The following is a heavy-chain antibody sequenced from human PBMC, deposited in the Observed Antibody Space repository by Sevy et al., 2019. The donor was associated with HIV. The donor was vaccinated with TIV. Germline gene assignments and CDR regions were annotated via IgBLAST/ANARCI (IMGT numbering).Heavy chain of an antibody. CDR3: ARSNNAGFGTFYYDTSGYYSDF. CDR2: ISGSGTSK. V-gene: IGHV3-11*01. Sequence: GGSLRLSCAASGFTFSDYYMTWIRQAPGKGLEWVSHISGSGTSKDYADSVEGRFSISRDNAQNSLYLQMNSLRAEDTAVYYCARSNNAGFGTFYYDTSGYYSDFWGQGTLVTVSS. CDR1: GFTFSDYY. D-gene: IGHD3-22*01. J-gene: IGHJ4*02.